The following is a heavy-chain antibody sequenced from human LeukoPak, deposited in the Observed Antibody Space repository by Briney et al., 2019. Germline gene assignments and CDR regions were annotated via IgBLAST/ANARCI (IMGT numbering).Heavy chain of an antibody. CDR3: AIPPLSGTGSSRPLAGIDV. CDR2: ISWNSGSI. J-gene: IGHJ6*02. Sequence: QPGRSLRLSCAASGFTFDDYAMHWVRQAPGKGPEWVSGISWNSGSIGYADSVKGRFTISRDNAKNSLYLQMNSLRAEDTAMYYCAIPPLSGTGSSRPLAGIDVWGRGTTVTVSS. D-gene: IGHD3-10*01. V-gene: IGHV3-9*01. CDR1: GFTFDDYA.